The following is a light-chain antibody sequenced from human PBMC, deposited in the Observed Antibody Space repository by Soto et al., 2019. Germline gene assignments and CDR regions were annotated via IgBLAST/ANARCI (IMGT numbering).Light chain of an antibody. CDR1: QNIRSR. CDR3: QQFTSYSRM. V-gene: IGKV1-5*01. Sequence: DFQMTQSPSTLSASVGDRVTITFRASQNIRSRLAWFQQKPGKAPKLLIYDASSLESGVPQRFSGSGSGTEFTLTITSLQPDDFATYYCQQFTSYSRMFGKATKV. J-gene: IGKJ1*01. CDR2: DAS.